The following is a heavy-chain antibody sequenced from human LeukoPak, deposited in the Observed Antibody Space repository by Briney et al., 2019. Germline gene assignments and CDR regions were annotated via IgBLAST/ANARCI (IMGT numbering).Heavy chain of an antibody. CDR2: IYYSGST. Sequence: PSETLSLTCTVSGGSISSSSYYWGWIRQPPGKGLEWIGYIYYSGSTNYNPSLKSRVTISVDTSKNQFSLKLSSVTAADTAVYYCARDYYGSGSYYRWFDPWGQGTLVTVSS. D-gene: IGHD3-10*01. V-gene: IGHV4-61*01. J-gene: IGHJ5*02. CDR1: GGSISSSSYY. CDR3: ARDYYGSGSYYRWFDP.